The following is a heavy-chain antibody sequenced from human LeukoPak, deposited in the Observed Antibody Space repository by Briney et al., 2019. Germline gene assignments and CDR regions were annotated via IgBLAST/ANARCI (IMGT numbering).Heavy chain of an antibody. CDR2: IYHSGST. Sequence: SETLSLTCAVSGGSISSSNWWSWVRQPPGKGLEWIGEIYHSGSTNYNPSLKSRVTISVDKSKNQFSLKLSSVTAADTAVYYCASSSLRGSDAFDIWGQGTMVTVSS. CDR3: ASSSLRGSDAFDI. CDR1: GGSISSSNW. V-gene: IGHV4-4*02. D-gene: IGHD3-16*01. J-gene: IGHJ3*02.